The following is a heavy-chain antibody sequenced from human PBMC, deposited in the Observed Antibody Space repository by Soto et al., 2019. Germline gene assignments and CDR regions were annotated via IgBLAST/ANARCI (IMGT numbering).Heavy chain of an antibody. V-gene: IGHV1-69*01. J-gene: IGHJ3*02. CDR2: IIPMFGTP. CDR3: ARSRNVAEFNDYGGNYHGFDI. CDR1: GGSVNSHA. Sequence: QVQLEQSGAEVQKAGSSVKVSCKAFGGSVNSHAISWVRQAPGQGLEWMGGIIPMFGTPTYAQRFQAGVTISADESTRTIYLDLSSLRSEDTAMYYCARSRNVAEFNDYGGNYHGFDIWGQGTMVTVSS. D-gene: IGHD4-17*01.